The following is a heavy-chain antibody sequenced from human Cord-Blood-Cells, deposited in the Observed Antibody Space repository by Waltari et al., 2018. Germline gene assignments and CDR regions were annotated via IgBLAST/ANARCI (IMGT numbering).Heavy chain of an antibody. J-gene: IGHJ3*02. D-gene: IGHD7-27*01. V-gene: IGHV3-48*03. Sequence: EVQLVESGGGLVQPGGSLRLSCAASGFTFSSYEMNWVRQAPGKGLEWVSYISSSGSTIYYADSVKGRFTISRDNAKNSLYLRMNSLRAEDTAVYYCARITNWGFTRGDAFDIWGQGTMVTVSS. CDR1: GFTFSSYE. CDR3: ARITNWGFTRGDAFDI. CDR2: ISSSGSTI.